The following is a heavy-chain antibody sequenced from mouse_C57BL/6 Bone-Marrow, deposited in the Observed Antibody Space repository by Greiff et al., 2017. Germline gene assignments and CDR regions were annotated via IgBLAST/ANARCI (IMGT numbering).Heavy chain of an antibody. CDR1: GFTFSSYG. CDR2: ISSGGSYT. Sequence: EVNLVESGGDLVKPGGSLKLSCAASGFTFSSYGMSWVRQTPDKRLEWVATISSGGSYTYYPDSVKGRFTISRDNAKNTLYLHMSSLKSEDTAMYYCAGPSVVAKYYAVEYCGQGTSVTVSS. V-gene: IGHV5-6*01. D-gene: IGHD1-1*01. CDR3: AGPSVVAKYYAVEY. J-gene: IGHJ4*01.